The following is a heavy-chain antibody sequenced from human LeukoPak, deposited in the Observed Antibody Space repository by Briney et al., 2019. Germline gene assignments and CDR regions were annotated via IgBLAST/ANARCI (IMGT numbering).Heavy chain of an antibody. CDR1: GYTFIDFY. Sequence: ASVKVSCKASGYTFIDFYMHWVRQAPGQGLEWMGWNNPKNGGTNYAQNLQGRVSMTGDTSINTAYMELSSLRSDDTAVYYCARGDTYYYDSSGYYPSTTFDHWGQGTLVTVSS. J-gene: IGHJ4*02. CDR2: NNPKNGGT. CDR3: ARGDTYYYDSSGYYPSTTFDH. V-gene: IGHV1-2*02. D-gene: IGHD3-22*01.